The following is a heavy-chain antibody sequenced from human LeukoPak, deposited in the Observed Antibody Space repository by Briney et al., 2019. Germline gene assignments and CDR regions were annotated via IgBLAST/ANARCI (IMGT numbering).Heavy chain of an antibody. J-gene: IGHJ4*02. CDR3: ARDQEGFDY. CDR1: GYTFTNNY. Sequence: ASVKVSCKASGYTFTNNYLHWVRQAPGQGLEWMGMICPRDGSTSYAQNFQGRVTVTRDTSTTTVHMELRGLRSEDTAVYYCARDQEGFDYWGQGTVVTLSS. V-gene: IGHV1-46*01. CDR2: ICPRDGST.